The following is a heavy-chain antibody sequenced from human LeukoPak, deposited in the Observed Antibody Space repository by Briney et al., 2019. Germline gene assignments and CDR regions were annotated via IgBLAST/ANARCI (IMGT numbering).Heavy chain of an antibody. CDR2: ITGGGGST. J-gene: IGHJ4*02. V-gene: IGHV3-23*01. CDR1: GFTFSSYA. CDR3: AKGAVYFDS. D-gene: IGHD4-11*01. Sequence: GGSLRLSCAASGFTFSSYAMSWVRQAPGKGLEWVSGITGGGGSTTYVDALKGHFTISRDNSKNTLYLQMNSLRDEDTAVYYCAKGAVYFDSWGQGTLVTVSS.